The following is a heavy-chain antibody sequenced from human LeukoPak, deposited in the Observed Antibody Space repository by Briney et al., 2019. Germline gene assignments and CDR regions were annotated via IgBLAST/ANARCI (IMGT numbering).Heavy chain of an antibody. V-gene: IGHV3-21*04. Sequence: GGSLRLSCAASGFTFSSYSMNWDRQAPGKVLEWVSSISSSSSYIYYADSVKGRFSISRDNSKNTLYLQMNSLRAEDTAIYYCAKYSGNYFGDYWGPGNLVTVSS. CDR1: GFTFSSYS. CDR3: AKYSGNYFGDY. CDR2: ISSSSSYI. D-gene: IGHD1-26*01. J-gene: IGHJ4*02.